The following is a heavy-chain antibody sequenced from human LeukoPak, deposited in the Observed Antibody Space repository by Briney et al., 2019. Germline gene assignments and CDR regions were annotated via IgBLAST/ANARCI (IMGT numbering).Heavy chain of an antibody. Sequence: KSSETLSLTCTVSGVSISSYYWSWIRQPPGKGLEWIGYIYYSGSTNYNPSLKSRVTISVDTSKNQFSLKLSSVTAADTAVYYCAILYWDSSGYYFGYWGQGTLVTVSS. V-gene: IGHV4-59*01. CDR2: IYYSGST. J-gene: IGHJ4*02. D-gene: IGHD3-22*01. CDR3: AILYWDSSGYYFGY. CDR1: GVSISSYY.